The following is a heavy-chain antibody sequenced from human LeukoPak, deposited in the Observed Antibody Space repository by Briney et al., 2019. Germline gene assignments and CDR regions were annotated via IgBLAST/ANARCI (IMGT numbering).Heavy chain of an antibody. CDR2: ISYDGSNK. CDR1: GITFSTYA. V-gene: IGHV3-30*18. Sequence: GGSLRLSCAASGITFSTYAMSWLRQAPGKGLEWVAVISYDGSNKYYADSVKGRFTISRDNSKNTLYLQMNSLRAEDTAVYYCVKDGYYDSSGYYDHTLGYWGQGTLVTVSS. J-gene: IGHJ4*02. CDR3: VKDGYYDSSGYYDHTLGY. D-gene: IGHD3-22*01.